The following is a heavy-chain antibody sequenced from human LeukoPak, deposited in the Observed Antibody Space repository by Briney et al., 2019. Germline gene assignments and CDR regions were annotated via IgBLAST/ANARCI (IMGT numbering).Heavy chain of an antibody. D-gene: IGHD1-1*01. J-gene: IGHJ4*02. CDR1: GFTFSGSA. Sequence: GGSLKLSCAASGFTFSGSAMHWVRQASGKGLGWVGRIRSKANSYATAYAASVKGRFTISRDDSKNTAYLQMNSLKTEDTAVYYCTRRNPVQATDYWGQGTLVTVSS. CDR3: TRRNPVQATDY. V-gene: IGHV3-73*01. CDR2: IRSKANSYAT.